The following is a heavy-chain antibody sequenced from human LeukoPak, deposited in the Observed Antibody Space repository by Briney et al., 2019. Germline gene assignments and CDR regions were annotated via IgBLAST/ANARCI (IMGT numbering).Heavy chain of an antibody. CDR2: IIPILDIT. CDR3: SRGTYNWNEVPDY. J-gene: IGHJ4*02. D-gene: IGHD1-20*01. V-gene: IGHV1-69*04. CDR1: EGTFDYYS. Sequence: GASVTVSCKASEGTFDYYSISWVRQAPGQGLEWIGRIIPILDITNYAQRFQGRVSITADKSTSTAYMELSSLKSDDTAVYYCSRGTYNWNEVPDYWGQGTLVTVSS.